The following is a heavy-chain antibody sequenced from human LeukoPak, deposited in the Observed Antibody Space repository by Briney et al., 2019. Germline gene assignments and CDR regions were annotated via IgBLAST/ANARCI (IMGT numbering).Heavy chain of an antibody. J-gene: IGHJ4*02. CDR2: IYYSGST. V-gene: IGHV4-59*12. CDR1: GGSISSYY. CDR3: ARFEPSYYDFWSGYRFDY. D-gene: IGHD3-3*01. Sequence: SETLSLTCTVSGGSISSYYWSWIRQPPGKGLEWIGYIYYSGSTNYNPSLKSRVTISVDTSKNQFSLKLSSVTAADTAVYYCARFEPSYYDFWSGYRFDYWGQGTLVTVSS.